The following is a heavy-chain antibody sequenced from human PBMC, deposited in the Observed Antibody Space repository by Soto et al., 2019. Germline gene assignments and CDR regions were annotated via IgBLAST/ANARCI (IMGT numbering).Heavy chain of an antibody. D-gene: IGHD5-18*01. CDR3: ARSRGYSYFDY. Sequence: QVQLVESGGGVVQPGRSLRLSCAASGFTFSSYAMHWVRQAPGKGLEWVAVISYDGSNKYYADSVKGRFTISRDNSTNTLYLQMTSLRAEDTAVYYCARSRGYSYFDYWGQGTLVTVSS. CDR2: ISYDGSNK. V-gene: IGHV3-30-3*01. CDR1: GFTFSSYA. J-gene: IGHJ4*02.